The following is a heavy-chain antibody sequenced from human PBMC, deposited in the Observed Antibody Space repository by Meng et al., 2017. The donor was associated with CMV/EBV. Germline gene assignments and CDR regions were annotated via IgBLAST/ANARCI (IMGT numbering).Heavy chain of an antibody. CDR3: ARGQYYYDSSGYFY. V-gene: IGHV1-2*02. CDR2: INPNSGAT. D-gene: IGHD3-22*01. CDR1: GYPFTAYY. J-gene: IGHJ4*02. Sequence: ASVQVSCKASGYPFTAYYMHWVRQAPGQGLEGMGWINPNSGATNFDRNLQGRVTMTRDTSISTAYMELRGLTFDDTAVYYCARGQYYYDSSGYFYWGQGTLVTVSS.